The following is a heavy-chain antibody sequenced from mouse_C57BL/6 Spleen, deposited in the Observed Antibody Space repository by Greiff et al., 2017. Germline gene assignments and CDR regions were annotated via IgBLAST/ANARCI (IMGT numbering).Heavy chain of an antibody. D-gene: IGHD2-3*01. J-gene: IGHJ2*01. CDR2: INPGSGGT. Sequence: LQESGAELVRPGTSVKVSCKASGYAFTNYLIEWVKQRPGQGLEWIGVINPGSGGTNYNEKFKGKATLTADKSSSAAYMQLSRLTSEDAEVYFCARERDGYFDYWGQGTTLTVSS. V-gene: IGHV1-54*01. CDR3: ARERDGYFDY. CDR1: GYAFTNYL.